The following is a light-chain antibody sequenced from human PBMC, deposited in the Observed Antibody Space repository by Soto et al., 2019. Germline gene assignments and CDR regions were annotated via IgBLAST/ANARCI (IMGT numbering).Light chain of an antibody. Sequence: QSALTQPRSVSGSPGQSVTISCTGTSSDVGGYNIVSWYQQHPGKAPKLMIYDVTNRPSGVPDRFSGSKSGNTASLTISGLQAEDEADYYCCSYAGTYIYVFGAGTKVTVL. CDR3: CSYAGTYIYV. V-gene: IGLV2-11*01. CDR1: SSDVGGYNI. J-gene: IGLJ1*01. CDR2: DVT.